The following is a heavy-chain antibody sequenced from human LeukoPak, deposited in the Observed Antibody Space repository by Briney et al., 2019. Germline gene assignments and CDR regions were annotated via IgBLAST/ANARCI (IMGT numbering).Heavy chain of an antibody. CDR3: ARGRGYSSAYFDS. D-gene: IGHD5-12*01. Sequence: PGGSLRLSCAASGFTFTTYAMHWVRQAPGKGLEWVAFISNDGRSKSYADSVKGRFTISSDNSKNTLYLQMDSLRGEDTAVYYCARGRGYSSAYFDSWGQGTLVTVSS. CDR1: GFTFTTYA. J-gene: IGHJ4*02. CDR2: ISNDGRSK. V-gene: IGHV3-30*04.